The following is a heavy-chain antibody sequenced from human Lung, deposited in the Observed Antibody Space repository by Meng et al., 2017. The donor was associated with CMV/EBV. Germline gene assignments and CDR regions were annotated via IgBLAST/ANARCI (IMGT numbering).Heavy chain of an antibody. Sequence: SETLSLXCAVSGGFISSSSWWSWVRQPPGKGLEWIGEIHHSGRTKYNPSLKSRVIISVDKSKNQFTPNLSSVTAADTAVYFCAREYCSATSCYLVASGGMDVWXQGTXVTVSS. D-gene: IGHD2-2*01. CDR2: IHHSGRT. V-gene: IGHV4-4*02. J-gene: IGHJ6*02. CDR3: AREYCSATSCYLVASGGMDV. CDR1: GGFISSSSW.